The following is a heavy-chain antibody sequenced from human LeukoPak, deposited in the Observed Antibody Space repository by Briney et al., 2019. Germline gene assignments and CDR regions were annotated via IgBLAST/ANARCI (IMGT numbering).Heavy chain of an antibody. J-gene: IGHJ3*02. Sequence: GGSLRLSCAASGFSFSTQRMHWVRQAPGKGLVWVSYINIDERITGYADSVKGRFTISRDNAKNTLYLQMNSLRAEDTAVYYCARDEGGAFDTWGQGTMVAVSS. CDR3: ARDEGGAFDT. CDR1: GFSFSTQR. V-gene: IGHV3-74*01. CDR2: INIDERIT. D-gene: IGHD3-16*01.